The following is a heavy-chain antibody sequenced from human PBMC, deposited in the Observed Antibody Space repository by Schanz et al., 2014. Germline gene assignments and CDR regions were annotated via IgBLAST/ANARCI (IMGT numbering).Heavy chain of an antibody. CDR1: GYTFTRSG. V-gene: IGHV1-18*01. J-gene: IGHJ4*02. CDR2: ISGYNGNT. CDR3: ARGWGYDALTGYVF. Sequence: QVQLVQSGSEVKKPGASVKVSCKASGYTFTRSGISWVRQAPGQGLEWMGYISGYNGNTNYAPKVQDRVTMTTDTSTSTAYMELRSLRSDATAVYYCARGWGYDALTGYVFWGQGTLVTVSS. D-gene: IGHD3-9*01.